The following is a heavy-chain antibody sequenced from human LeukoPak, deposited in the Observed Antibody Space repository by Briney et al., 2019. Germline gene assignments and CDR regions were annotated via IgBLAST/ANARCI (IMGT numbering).Heavy chain of an antibody. CDR1: GFTFSSYA. V-gene: IGHV3-23*01. CDR3: ANRHDTALYY. D-gene: IGHD5-18*01. J-gene: IGHJ4*02. CDR2: ISGSGGST. Sequence: PGGSLRLSCAASGFTFSSYAMSWVRQAQGKGLEWVSAISGSGGSTYYADSVKGRFTISRDNSKNTLYLQMNSLRAGDTAVYYCANRHDTALYYWGQGTLVTVSS.